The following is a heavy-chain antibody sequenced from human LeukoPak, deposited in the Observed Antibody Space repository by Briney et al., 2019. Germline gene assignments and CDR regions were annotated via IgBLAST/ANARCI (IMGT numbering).Heavy chain of an antibody. Sequence: TGGSLRLSCAASGFTFSNSPMHWVRQAPGKGLEWMAVISYDGTNKYYADSVKGQSTISRDNSKNTLYLQMNSLRAEDTAVYYCARSGDGDYALYWGQGTLVTVSS. J-gene: IGHJ4*02. CDR1: GFTFSNSP. CDR3: ARSGDGDYALY. V-gene: IGHV3-30-3*01. CDR2: ISYDGTNK. D-gene: IGHD4-17*01.